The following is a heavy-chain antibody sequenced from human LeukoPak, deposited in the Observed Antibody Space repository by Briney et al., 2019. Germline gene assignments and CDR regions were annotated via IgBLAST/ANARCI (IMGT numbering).Heavy chain of an antibody. D-gene: IGHD5-12*01. CDR2: IIPILGIA. CDR3: ARGQGGWLRFYGRFDP. V-gene: IGHV1-69*04. Sequence: ASVKVSCKASGGTFSSYAFSWVRQAPGQGLEWMGRIIPILGIANYAQKFQGRVTITADKSTSTAYMELSSLRSEDTAVCYCARGQGGWLRFYGRFDPWGQGTLVTVSS. J-gene: IGHJ5*02. CDR1: GGTFSSYA.